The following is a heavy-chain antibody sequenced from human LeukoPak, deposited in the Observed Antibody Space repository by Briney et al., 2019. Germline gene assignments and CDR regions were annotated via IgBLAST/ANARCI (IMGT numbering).Heavy chain of an antibody. D-gene: IGHD2-15*01. CDR1: GFTFSGYS. CDR3: ARGLGYCSGGSCPRNTYFDY. CDR2: ISSSSSYI. V-gene: IGHV3-21*01. J-gene: IGHJ4*02. Sequence: GGSLRLSCAASGFTFSGYSMNWVRQAPGKGPEWVSSISSSSSYIYYADSVKGRFTISRDNAKNSLYLQMNSLRAEDTAVYYCARGLGYCSGGSCPRNTYFDYWGQGTLVTVSS.